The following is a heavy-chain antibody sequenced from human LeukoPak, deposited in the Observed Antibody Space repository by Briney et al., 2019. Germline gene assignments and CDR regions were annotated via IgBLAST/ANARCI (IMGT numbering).Heavy chain of an antibody. CDR1: GGSITIHY. J-gene: IGHJ3*02. CDR3: ARALRTGTTNLAAFDI. V-gene: IGHV4-59*11. Sequence: SETLSLTCTVSGGSITIHYWSWIRQPPGKGLEWIGYIYDGRNTNYNPSLKSRVTISADTSKNQFSLQLRSVTAADTAVYYCARALRTGTTNLAAFDIWGQGTMVTVSS. D-gene: IGHD1-1*01. CDR2: IYDGRNT.